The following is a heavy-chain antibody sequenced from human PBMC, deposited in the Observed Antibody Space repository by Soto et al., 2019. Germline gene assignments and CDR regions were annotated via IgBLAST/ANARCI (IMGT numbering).Heavy chain of an antibody. CDR1: GFTFSNAW. J-gene: IGHJ3*02. CDR3: HTPHGRNAFYI. V-gene: IGHV3-15*01. Sequence: GGSLRLSCGTSGFTFSNAWMAWVRQAPGKGLEWVGRIKSIADGGTTNYAAPVKGRFSISRHDSENTLYLQMNSLRVEDTGIYYCHTPHGRNAFYIWGPGTVVTVSS. CDR2: IKSIADGGTT. D-gene: IGHD2-8*01.